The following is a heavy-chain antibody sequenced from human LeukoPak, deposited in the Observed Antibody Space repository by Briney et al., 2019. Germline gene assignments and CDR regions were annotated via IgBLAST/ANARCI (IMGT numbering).Heavy chain of an antibody. Sequence: PVGSLRVSSAAPGFIFNNYAMSSARQAPRKRLGWVSRISSTGGVTYYADSVKSRFTISTDNSKNTLCLQMNSLRAEDAAVYYCARQPIEYSSSSGNYYCYYMDVWGKGTTVTVSS. CDR3: ARQPIEYSSSSGNYYCYYMDV. D-gene: IGHD6-6*01. V-gene: IGHV3-23*01. J-gene: IGHJ6*03. CDR2: ISSTGGVT. CDR1: GFIFNNYA.